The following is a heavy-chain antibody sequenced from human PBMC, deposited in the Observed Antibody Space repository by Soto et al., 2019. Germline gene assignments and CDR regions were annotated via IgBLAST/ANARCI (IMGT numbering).Heavy chain of an antibody. J-gene: IGHJ4*02. CDR1: GYSFTSYW. Sequence: GESLKISCKGSGYSFTSYWIGWVRQMPGKGLEWMGIIYPGESDTRYSPSFQGQVTISADKSISTAYLQWSSLKASDTAMYYCARRHYDILTGYYEYYFDYWGQGTLVTVSS. CDR2: IYPGESDT. V-gene: IGHV5-51*01. CDR3: ARRHYDILTGYYEYYFDY. D-gene: IGHD3-9*01.